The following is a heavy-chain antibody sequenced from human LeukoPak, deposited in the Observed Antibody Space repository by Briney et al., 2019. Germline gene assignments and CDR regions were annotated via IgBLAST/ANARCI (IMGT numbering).Heavy chain of an antibody. J-gene: IGHJ4*02. CDR2: INQGGSVK. D-gene: IGHD3-3*01. Sequence: GGSLRLSCAASGFTFRSYWMSWVRQAPGKGLEWVANINQGGSVKYYVDSVKGRFTISRDDAKNSLYLQMNSLRAEDTALYYCARVKGSGYRNSIDYWGQGTLVTVSS. V-gene: IGHV3-7*03. CDR1: GFTFRSYW. CDR3: ARVKGSGYRNSIDY.